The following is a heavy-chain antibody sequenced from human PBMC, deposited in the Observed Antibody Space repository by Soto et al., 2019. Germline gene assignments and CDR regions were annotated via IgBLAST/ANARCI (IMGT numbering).Heavy chain of an antibody. Sequence: QVQLQQWGAGLLKPSETLSLTCAVYGGSFSGYYWSWIRQPPGKGLEWIGEINHSGSTNYNPSLKSRVTIPETRPRTRFPRRLSLGPAAATPGYSWPRGKAGTFASW. V-gene: IGHV4-34*01. J-gene: IGHJ5*01. CDR2: INHSGST. CDR3: PRGKAGTFAS. CDR1: GGSFSGYY.